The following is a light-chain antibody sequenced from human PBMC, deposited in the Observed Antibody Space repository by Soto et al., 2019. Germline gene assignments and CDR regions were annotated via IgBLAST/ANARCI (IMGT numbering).Light chain of an antibody. CDR1: SSDVGRYSY. V-gene: IGLV2-11*01. CDR3: CSYAGTYTGV. Sequence: QSVLPQRRSVSGSPGQSVSISCTGTSSDVGRYSYVSWYEQHPGKAPKLMIYDVSERPSGVPDRFSGSKSGNTASLTISGLQAEDEADYYCCSYAGTYTGVFGTGTKVTVL. CDR2: DVS. J-gene: IGLJ1*01.